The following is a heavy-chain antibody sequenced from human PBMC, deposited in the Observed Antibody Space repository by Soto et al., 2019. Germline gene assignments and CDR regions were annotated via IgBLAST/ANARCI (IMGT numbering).Heavy chain of an antibody. V-gene: IGHV5-10-1*01. CDR2: IDPSDSST. CDR1: GFIFTNYW. J-gene: IGHJ4*02. CDR3: VKHIGGSGDF. Sequence: GESLKISCQGSGFIFTNYWISWVRQMPGKGLEWMGRIDPSDSSTNYSPSFQGHVILSADKSINTAHLQWNSLKASDTAMYYCVKHIGGSGDFWGQGTPVTVSS. D-gene: IGHD3-10*01.